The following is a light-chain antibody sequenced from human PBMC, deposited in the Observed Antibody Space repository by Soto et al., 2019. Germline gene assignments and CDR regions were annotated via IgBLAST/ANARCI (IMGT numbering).Light chain of an antibody. CDR3: QQYNTYS. CDR2: KAS. Sequence: DIQMTQSPSTLSASVGDRVSITCRASQSLNSWLAWYQQKPGKAPKLLIYKASTLESGVPSRFSGSGSGTEFTLTISSLQPDDFATYYCQQYNTYSFCQGTKLEIK. V-gene: IGKV1-5*03. J-gene: IGKJ2*01. CDR1: QSLNSW.